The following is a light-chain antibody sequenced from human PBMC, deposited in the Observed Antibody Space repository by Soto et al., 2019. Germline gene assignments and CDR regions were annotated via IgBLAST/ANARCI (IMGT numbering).Light chain of an antibody. V-gene: IGKV3-20*01. J-gene: IGKJ1*01. CDR3: QQYGGSPWT. CDR2: GAS. CDR1: QSVSNSY. Sequence: EIVLTQSPGTLSLSPGERATLSCRASQSVSNSYLAWYQQKPGQAPRLLIYGASSRATGIPERFSGSGSGTDFALTISRLEPEDFAVYHCQQYGGSPWTFGQGTKVEIK.